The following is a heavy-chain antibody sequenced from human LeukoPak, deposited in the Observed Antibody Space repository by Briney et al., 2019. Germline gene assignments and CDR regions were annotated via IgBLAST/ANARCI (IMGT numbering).Heavy chain of an antibody. CDR3: ARHNLYCSGGSCYPDWFDP. J-gene: IGHJ5*02. D-gene: IGHD2-15*01. CDR1: GGSISSNY. CDR2: LYSSGST. V-gene: IGHV4-59*01. Sequence: SETLSLTCTVSGGSISSNYWSWIRQPPGKGLEWIGYLYSSGSTNYNPSPKSRVTILVDTSKNQFSLRLSSVTVADTAVYYCARHNLYCSGGSCYPDWFDPWGQGTLVTVSS.